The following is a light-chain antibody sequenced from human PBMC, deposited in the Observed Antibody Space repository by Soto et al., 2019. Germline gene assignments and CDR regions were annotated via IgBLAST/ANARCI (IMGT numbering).Light chain of an antibody. J-gene: IGLJ2*01. CDR1: SSDIGGYNY. CDR3: SSYTSISTPL. CDR2: DVS. Sequence: QSVLTQPASVSGSPGQSITISCTGTSSDIGGYNYVSWYQQHPGKAPKLLIYDVSNRPSGVSNRFSGSKSGNTASLTISGLQAEDEADYYCSSYTSISTPLFGGGTKVTVL. V-gene: IGLV2-14*01.